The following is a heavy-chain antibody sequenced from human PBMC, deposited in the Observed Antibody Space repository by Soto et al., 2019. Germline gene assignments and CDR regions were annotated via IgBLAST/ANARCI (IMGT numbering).Heavy chain of an antibody. CDR3: VKGGWLDY. V-gene: IGHV3-23*01. CDR2: LRGSGGST. D-gene: IGHD6-19*01. J-gene: IGHJ4*02. Sequence: PGGSLRLSCAASGFPFSTYDMSWVRQAPGKGLEWVSVLRGSGGSTYYADSVKGRFTISRDNSKNALYLQMNSLRAEDTAVYYCVKGGWLDYWGQGTLVTVSS. CDR1: GFPFSTYD.